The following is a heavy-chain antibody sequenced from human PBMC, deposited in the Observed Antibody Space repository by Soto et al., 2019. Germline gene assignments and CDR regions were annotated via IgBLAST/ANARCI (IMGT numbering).Heavy chain of an antibody. CDR1: EFTFSNFG. Sequence: QVQLVESGGGVVQPGRSLRLSCAASEFTFSNFGMHWVRQAPGKGLEWVAVIYNDGSNEYYADSVKGRFTISRDNSKNTLYLQMNSLRAEDTAVYYCARVDVVVAADAFDIWGQGTMVTVSS. CDR2: IYNDGSNE. V-gene: IGHV3-33*01. D-gene: IGHD2-15*01. J-gene: IGHJ3*02. CDR3: ARVDVVVAADAFDI.